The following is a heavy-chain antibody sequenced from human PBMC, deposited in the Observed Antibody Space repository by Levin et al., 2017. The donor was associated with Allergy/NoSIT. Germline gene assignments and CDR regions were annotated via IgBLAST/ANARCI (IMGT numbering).Heavy chain of an antibody. CDR2: IYNSGST. CDR3: ARQSYDILTGYYNFDY. Sequence: SQTLSLTCTVSGGSISSSISYWGWIRQAPGKGLEWIGSIYNSGSTYYNPSLKSRVTTSVDTSKNQFSLKLSSVTAADTAVYYCARQSYDILTGYYNFDYWGQGTLVTVSS. V-gene: IGHV4-39*01. D-gene: IGHD3-9*01. J-gene: IGHJ4*02. CDR1: GGSISSSISY.